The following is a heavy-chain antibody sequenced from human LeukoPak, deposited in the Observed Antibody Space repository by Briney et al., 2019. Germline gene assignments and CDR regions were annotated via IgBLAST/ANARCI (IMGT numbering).Heavy chain of an antibody. D-gene: IGHD2-15*01. CDR2: IWYDGSNK. V-gene: IGHV3-33*01. J-gene: IGHJ4*02. Sequence: GGSLRLSCAASGFTFSTYGMHWVRQAPGKGPEWVAVIWYDGSNKYYADSVKGRFTISRDNSKNTLYLQMNSLRAEDTAVYYCAREAEASCYDYWGQGTLVTVSS. CDR1: GFTFSTYG. CDR3: AREAEASCYDY.